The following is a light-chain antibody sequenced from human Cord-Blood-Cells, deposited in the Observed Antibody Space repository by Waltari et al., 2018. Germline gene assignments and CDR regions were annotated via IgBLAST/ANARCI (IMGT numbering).Light chain of an antibody. CDR3: QQYDNLPLT. CDR2: DAS. CDR1: QDISNY. Sequence: IQMTQPPSSLSASVGDRVTITCPASQDISNYLNCYQQKTGKAPKLLIYDASNWETGVASRFSGSGSGTDFTFTISSLQPEDIATYYCQQYDNLPLTFGGGTKVEIK. J-gene: IGKJ4*01. V-gene: IGKV1-33*01.